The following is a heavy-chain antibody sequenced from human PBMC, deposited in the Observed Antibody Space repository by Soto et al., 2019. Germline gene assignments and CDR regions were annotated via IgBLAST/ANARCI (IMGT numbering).Heavy chain of an antibody. J-gene: IGHJ5*02. CDR1: GGFLSESY. Sequence: SETLSLTCAVYGGFLSESYWTWIRQPPGKGLEWIGEINHVGGTNYNPSLKSRVTMSVDTSQNQFSPRLISVTAADTAMYFCVRIRYQLPSSVLWLDPWGQGTPVTVS. V-gene: IGHV4-34*01. CDR2: INHVGGT. CDR3: VRIRYQLPSSVLWLDP. D-gene: IGHD3-16*01.